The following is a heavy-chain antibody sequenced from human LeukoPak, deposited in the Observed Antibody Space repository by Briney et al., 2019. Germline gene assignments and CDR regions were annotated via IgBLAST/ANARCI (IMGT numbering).Heavy chain of an antibody. Sequence: GGSLRLSCAASGFTFSSYGMSWVRQAPGKGLEWVSAISGSGGSTYYADSVKGRFTISRDNSKNTLYLQMNSLRAEDTAVYYCAKDHGSGSSFDYWGQGTLVTVSS. CDR2: ISGSGGST. V-gene: IGHV3-23*01. CDR1: GFTFSSYG. D-gene: IGHD3-10*01. J-gene: IGHJ4*02. CDR3: AKDHGSGSSFDY.